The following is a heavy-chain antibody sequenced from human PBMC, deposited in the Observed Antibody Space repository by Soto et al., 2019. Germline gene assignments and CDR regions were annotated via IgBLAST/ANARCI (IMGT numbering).Heavy chain of an antibody. J-gene: IGHJ4*02. Sequence: QVQLQESGPGLVKPSQTLSLTCTVSGGSISSGGYYWSWIRQHPGKGLEWIGYIYYSGSTYYNPSLKSRVTISVDTSKNQFALKLSSVTAADTAVYYCGGVEGSYGQYYFDYWGQGTLVTVSS. D-gene: IGHD5-18*01. V-gene: IGHV4-31*03. CDR3: GGVEGSYGQYYFDY. CDR1: GGSISSGGYY. CDR2: IYYSGST.